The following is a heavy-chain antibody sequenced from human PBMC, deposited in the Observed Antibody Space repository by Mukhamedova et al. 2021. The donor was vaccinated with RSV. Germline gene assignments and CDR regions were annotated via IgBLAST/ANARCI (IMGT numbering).Heavy chain of an antibody. J-gene: IGHJ4*02. D-gene: IGHD5-12*01. CDR3: ARENSGYDY. Sequence: EWMGIINPSGGSTSYAQKFQGRVTMTRDTSTSTVYMELSSLRSEDTAVYYCARENSGYDYWGQGTLVTVSS. CDR2: INPSGGST. V-gene: IGHV1-46*01.